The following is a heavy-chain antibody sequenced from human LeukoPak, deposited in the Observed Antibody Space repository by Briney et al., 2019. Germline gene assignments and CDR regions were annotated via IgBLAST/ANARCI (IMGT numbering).Heavy chain of an antibody. CDR3: VRDVSRRIGMDV. J-gene: IGHJ6*02. CDR1: GFGFNSYT. CDR2: ISPVSSYT. D-gene: IGHD2/OR15-2a*01. V-gene: IGHV3-21*01. Sequence: GGSLRLSCLASGFGFNSYTMNWVREAPGKGLEWVSTISPVSSYTWYAESVKGRFTISRDNPKNSLYLQMDSLRAEDTAVYYCVRDVSRRIGMDVWGQGTTVTVSS.